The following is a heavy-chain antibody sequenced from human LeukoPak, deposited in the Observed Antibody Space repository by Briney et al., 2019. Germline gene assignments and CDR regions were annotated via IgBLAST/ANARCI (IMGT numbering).Heavy chain of an antibody. CDR2: INPNSGGT. CDR3: ALPPYCSGGSCYWSDPFDY. V-gene: IGHV1-2*02. Sequence: ASAKVSCKASGYTFTGHYMHWVRQAPGQGLEWMGWINPNSGGTNYAQKFQGRVTMTRDTSISTAYMELSRPRSDDTAVYYCALPPYCSGGSCYWSDPFDYWGQGTLVTVSS. J-gene: IGHJ4*02. CDR1: GYTFTGHY. D-gene: IGHD2-15*01.